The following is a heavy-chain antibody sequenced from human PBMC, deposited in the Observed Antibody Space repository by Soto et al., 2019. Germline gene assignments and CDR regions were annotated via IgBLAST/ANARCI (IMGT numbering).Heavy chain of an antibody. J-gene: IGHJ4*02. CDR3: GAGQYFSDY. CDR1: GFTFSSYG. V-gene: IGHV3-30*03. D-gene: IGHD6-13*01. CDR2: ISYDGSDK. Sequence: QVQLVESGGGVVQPGRSLRLSCAASGFTFSSYGMHWVLQAPGKGLEWVALISYDGSDKYYADSVKGRFTISRDNSKNTLYLQMNSLKVEDTAVYYCGAGQYFSDYWGQGTLVTVSS.